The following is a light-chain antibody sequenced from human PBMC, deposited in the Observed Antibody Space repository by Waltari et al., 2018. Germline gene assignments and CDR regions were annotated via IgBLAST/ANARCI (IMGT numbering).Light chain of an antibody. CDR1: KSNIGAGYD. J-gene: IGLJ1*01. CDR3: QSYDSSLSGYV. Sequence: QSVLTQPPSVSGAPGQRVSISCTGSKSNIGAGYDVHWYQQLPGTAPKLLLYGNSKRPSGVPDLCSGSKSGTSASLAITGLQAEDEADYYCQSYDSSLSGYVFGTGTKVTVL. V-gene: IGLV1-40*01. CDR2: GNS.